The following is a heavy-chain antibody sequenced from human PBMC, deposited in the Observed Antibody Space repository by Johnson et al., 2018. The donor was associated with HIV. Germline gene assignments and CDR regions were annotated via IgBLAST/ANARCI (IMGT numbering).Heavy chain of an antibody. D-gene: IGHD3-3*01. J-gene: IGHJ3*02. CDR3: ARGGVIHDAFDI. CDR2: ISYDGSDK. Sequence: QVQLVESGGGLVQPGRSLRLSCAASGFTFSSYAFHWVRQAPAKGLEWVASISYDGSDKYHADSVKGRFTISRDSSKNTLYLEMNSLRAEDTAVYYCARGGVIHDAFDIWGQGTMVTVSA. V-gene: IGHV3-30*04. CDR1: GFTFSSYA.